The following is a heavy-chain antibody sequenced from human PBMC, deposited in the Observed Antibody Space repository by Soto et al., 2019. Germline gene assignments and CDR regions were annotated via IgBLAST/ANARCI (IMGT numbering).Heavy chain of an antibody. Sequence: ASVKVSCKASGYTFTSYYMHWVRQAPGQGLEWMGIINPSGGSTSYAQKFQGRVTMTRDTSTSTVYMELSSLRSEDTAVYYCARDRTRIIVGATTVPKYYYYYGMDFWGQGTTVTVSS. CDR2: INPSGGST. D-gene: IGHD1-26*01. CDR1: GYTFTSYY. V-gene: IGHV1-46*01. CDR3: ARDRTRIIVGATTVPKYYYYYGMDF. J-gene: IGHJ6*02.